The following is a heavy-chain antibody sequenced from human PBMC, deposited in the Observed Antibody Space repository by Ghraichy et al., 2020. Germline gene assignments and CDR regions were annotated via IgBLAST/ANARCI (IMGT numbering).Heavy chain of an antibody. CDR1: GGSVSSGSYY. CDR2: IYYSGST. CDR3: ARASRVRGIWNWFDP. V-gene: IGHV4-61*01. J-gene: IGHJ5*02. D-gene: IGHD3-10*01. Sequence: SETLSLTCTVSGGSVSSGSYYWSWIRQPPGKGLEWIGYIYYSGSTNYNPSLKSRVTISVDTSKNQFSLKLSSVTAADTAVYYCARASRVRGIWNWFDPWGQGTLVTVSS.